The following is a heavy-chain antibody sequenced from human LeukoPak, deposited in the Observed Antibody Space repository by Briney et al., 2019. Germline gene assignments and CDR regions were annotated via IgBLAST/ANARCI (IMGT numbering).Heavy chain of an antibody. CDR1: GFTFSSYA. J-gene: IGHJ4*02. CDR3: AKDPSPYCGGDCYFDC. CDR2: ISGSGGST. V-gene: IGHV3-23*01. Sequence: PGGSLRLSCAASGFTFSSYAMSWVRQAPGKGLEWVSAISGSGGSTYYADSVKGRFTISRDNSKNTLYLQMNSLRVEDTAIYYCAKDPSPYCGGDCYFDCWGQGTLVTVSS. D-gene: IGHD2-21*02.